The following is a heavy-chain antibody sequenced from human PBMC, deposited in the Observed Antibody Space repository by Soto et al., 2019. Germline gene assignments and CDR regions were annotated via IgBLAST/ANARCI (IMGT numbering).Heavy chain of an antibody. V-gene: IGHV5-10-1*01. J-gene: IGHJ6*02. D-gene: IGHD3-22*01. Sequence: GESLKISCKGSGYSFTSYWISWMRQMPGKGLEWMGRIDSSDSYTNYSPSFQGHVTISADKSISTAYLQWSSLKASDTAVYYCARTLDSSGYYFPYYYYYYGMDVWGQGTTVTVSS. CDR2: IDSSDSYT. CDR3: ARTLDSSGYYFPYYYYYYGMDV. CDR1: GYSFTSYW.